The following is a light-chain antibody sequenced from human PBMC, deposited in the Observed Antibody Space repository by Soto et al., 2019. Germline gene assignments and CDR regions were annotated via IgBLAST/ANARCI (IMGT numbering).Light chain of an antibody. J-gene: IGLJ3*02. CDR1: SGHSSYA. V-gene: IGLV4-69*01. CDR3: QTWGTGIDRV. CDR2: LNSDDSH. Sequence: QPVLTQSPSASASLGASVKLTCTLSSGHSSYAIAWHQQQPEKGPRYLMKLNSDDSHSKGDGIPDRFSGSSSGAERYLTISSLQSEDEADYYCQTWGTGIDRVFGGGTQLTVL.